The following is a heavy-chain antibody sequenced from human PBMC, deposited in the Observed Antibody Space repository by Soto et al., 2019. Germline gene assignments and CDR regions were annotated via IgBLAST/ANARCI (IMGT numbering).Heavy chain of an antibody. J-gene: IGHJ4*02. CDR3: ARLRGRVKWSGDWHDY. Sequence: GGSLRLSCAASGFTFSSYWMSWVRQAPGKGLEWVANIKQDGSEKYYVDSVKGRFTISRDNAKNSLYLQMNSLRAEDTAVYYCARLRGRVKWSGDWHDYWGQGTLVTVSS. CDR1: GFTFSSYW. CDR2: IKQDGSEK. V-gene: IGHV3-7*01. D-gene: IGHD3-3*01.